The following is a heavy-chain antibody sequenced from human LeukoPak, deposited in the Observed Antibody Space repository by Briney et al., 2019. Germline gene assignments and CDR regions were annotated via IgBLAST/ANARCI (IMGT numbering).Heavy chain of an antibody. V-gene: IGHV3-64*02. Sequence: GSLRLSCAASGFTFSNYPMHWVRQAPGKGLEYVSAISSDGGSPYYADSVKGRFTISRDNSKNTLYLQMGSLRAEDTAVYYCARHFHHTLSIAATDAFDIWGQGTMVTVSS. CDR2: ISSDGGSP. D-gene: IGHD6-13*01. CDR3: ARHFHHTLSIAATDAFDI. J-gene: IGHJ3*02. CDR1: GFTFSNYP.